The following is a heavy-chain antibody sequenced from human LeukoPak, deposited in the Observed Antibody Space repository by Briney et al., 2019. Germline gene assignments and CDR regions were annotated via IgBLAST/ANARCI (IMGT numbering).Heavy chain of an antibody. CDR1: GYTFTSYG. J-gene: IGHJ4*02. V-gene: IGHV1-18*01. CDR2: ISAYNGNT. Sequence: GASVKVSCKASGYTFTSYGISWVRQAPGQGLEWMGWISAYNGNTNYAQKLQGRVTMTTDTSTSTAYMELRSLRSDDTAVYYCAREGAYYYDSSGNPFDYWGQGTLATVSS. CDR3: AREGAYYYDSSGNPFDY. D-gene: IGHD3-22*01.